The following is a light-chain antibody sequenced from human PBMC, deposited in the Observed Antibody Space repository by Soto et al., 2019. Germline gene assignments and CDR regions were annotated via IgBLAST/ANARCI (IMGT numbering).Light chain of an antibody. V-gene: IGLV2-14*01. CDR1: SSDVGGYNY. Sequence: QSVLTQPASVSGSPGQSITISCTGTSSDVGGYNYVSWYQQHPGKAPKLMIYDVTNRPSGVSNRFSGSKSGNTASLTISVLQAEDEADYYCTSYTSSSTLYVVFGGGTKLTVL. J-gene: IGLJ2*01. CDR2: DVT. CDR3: TSYTSSSTLYVV.